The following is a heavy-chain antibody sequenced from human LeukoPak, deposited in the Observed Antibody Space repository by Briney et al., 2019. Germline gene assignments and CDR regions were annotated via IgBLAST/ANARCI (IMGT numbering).Heavy chain of an antibody. CDR2: ISGSGISR. CDR3: AKRSGVYSDNSGVFDY. D-gene: IGHD4-11*01. V-gene: IGHV3-23*01. CDR1: GFTFSSFA. J-gene: IGHJ4*02. Sequence: GRSLRLSCAASGFTFSSFAMNWVRQAPGKGLEWVSGISGSGISRGYADSVKGRFTISRDNSKNTVLLQMDSLRAEDTAIYYCAKRSGVYSDNSGVFDYWGQGSLVTVSS.